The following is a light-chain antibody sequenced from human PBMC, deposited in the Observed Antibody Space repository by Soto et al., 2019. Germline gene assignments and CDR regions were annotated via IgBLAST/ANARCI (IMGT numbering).Light chain of an antibody. CDR1: SSDVGGYNY. CDR2: EVS. J-gene: IGLJ3*02. Sequence: QSVLTQPASVSGSPGQSITISCTGTSSDVGGYNYVSWYQQHPGKAPKLMIYEVSNRPSGVSNRFSGSKSGNTASLTISGLQDEDEADYYCSSYISSSVVFGGGTKLTVL. V-gene: IGLV2-14*01. CDR3: SSYISSSVV.